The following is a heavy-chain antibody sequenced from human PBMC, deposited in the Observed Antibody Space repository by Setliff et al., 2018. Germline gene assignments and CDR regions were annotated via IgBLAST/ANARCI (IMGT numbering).Heavy chain of an antibody. CDR1: GDSISGYY. D-gene: IGHD2-21*01. J-gene: IGHJ4*02. CDR2: IYYSGST. CDR3: AGLFRDGWNYFDS. Sequence: SETLSLTCTVSGDSISGYYWSWIRQPPGKGLEWIGYIYYSGSTTYNPSLKSRVIISLDTSENRFSLELRSVTTTDTAVYYCAGLFRDGWNYFDSWGQGTLVTVSS. V-gene: IGHV4-59*08.